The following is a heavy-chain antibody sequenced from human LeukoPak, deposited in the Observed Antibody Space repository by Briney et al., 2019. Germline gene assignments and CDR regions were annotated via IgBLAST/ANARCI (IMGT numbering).Heavy chain of an antibody. J-gene: IGHJ6*02. D-gene: IGHD3-10*01. V-gene: IGHV3-30-3*01. Sequence: GGPRGSSCAAPGLPSGSFAMHWVRKAPGKGLRGGPVISYDGSNKYYADSVKGRFTISRDNSKNTLYLQMNSLRAEDTAVYYCARDRDYGSGSYPTNYGMDVWGQGTTVTVSS. CDR1: GLPSGSFA. CDR3: ARDRDYGSGSYPTNYGMDV. CDR2: ISYDGSNK.